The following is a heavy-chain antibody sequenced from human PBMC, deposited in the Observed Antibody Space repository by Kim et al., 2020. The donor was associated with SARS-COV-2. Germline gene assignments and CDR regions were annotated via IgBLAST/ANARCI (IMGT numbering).Heavy chain of an antibody. V-gene: IGHV3-53*04. J-gene: IGHJ5*01. Sequence: GGSLRLSCVASGFTVSSNYMNWVRQAPGKGLEWVAVISAGGSIYYAAYVKSRFTTSSHNTKKTPHLQIISSRAEDTAVYYYAGGNTLQAWFDSWG. CDR1: GFTVSSNY. CDR2: ISAGGSI. CDR3: AGGNTLQAWFDS.